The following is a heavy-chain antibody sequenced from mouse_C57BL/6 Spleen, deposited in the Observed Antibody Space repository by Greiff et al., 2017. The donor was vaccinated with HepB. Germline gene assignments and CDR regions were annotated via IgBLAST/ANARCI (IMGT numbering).Heavy chain of an antibody. CDR1: GFNIKDDY. Sequence: VQLQQSGAELVRPGASVKLSCTASGFNIKDDYMHWVKQRPEQGLEWIGWIDPENGDTEYASKFQGKATITADTYSNTAYLQLSSLTSEDTAVYYCTSPLTTVVATNAYWGQGTLVTVSA. D-gene: IGHD1-1*01. J-gene: IGHJ3*01. CDR3: TSPLTTVVATNAY. V-gene: IGHV14-4*01. CDR2: IDPENGDT.